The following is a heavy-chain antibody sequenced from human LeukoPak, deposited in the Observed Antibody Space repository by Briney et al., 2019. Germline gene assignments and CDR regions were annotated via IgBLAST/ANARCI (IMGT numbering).Heavy chain of an antibody. CDR3: ASGLQLWLLHYYYGMDV. CDR2: IIPTLGIA. V-gene: IGHV1-69*02. Sequence: SVKVSCKASGGTFSSYTISWVRQAPGQGLEWMGRIIPTLGIANYAQKFQGRVTITADKSTSTAYMELSSLRSEDTAVYYCASGLQLWLLHYYYGMDVWGQGTTVTVSS. CDR1: GGTFSSYT. J-gene: IGHJ6*02. D-gene: IGHD5-18*01.